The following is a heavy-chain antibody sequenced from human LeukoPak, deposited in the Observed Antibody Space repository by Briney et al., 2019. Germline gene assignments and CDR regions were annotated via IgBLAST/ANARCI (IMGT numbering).Heavy chain of an antibody. CDR3: ARVRFSGDIAAAGSLDY. CDR2: INPSGGST. D-gene: IGHD6-13*01. J-gene: IGHJ4*02. V-gene: IGHV1-46*01. CDR1: GYTFTSYY. Sequence: GASVKVSCKASGYTFTSYYMHWARQAPGQGLEWMGIINPSGGSTSYAQKFQGRVTMARDTSTSTVYMELSSLRSEDTAVYYCARVRFSGDIAAAGSLDYWGQGTLVTVSS.